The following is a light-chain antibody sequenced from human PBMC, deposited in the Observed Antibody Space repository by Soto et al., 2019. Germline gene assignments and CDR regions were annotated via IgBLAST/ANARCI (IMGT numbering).Light chain of an antibody. CDR3: CSYAVGSTLI. V-gene: IGLV2-23*02. Sequence: QSVLNQPASVSGSPGQSITISCTGTSSDVGSYNLVSWYQQHPGKAPKLMISEVSKRPSGVSNRFSGSKSGNTASLTISGLQSEDEADYYCCSYAVGSTLIFGGGTMVTDL. CDR2: EVS. J-gene: IGLJ2*01. CDR1: SSDVGSYNL.